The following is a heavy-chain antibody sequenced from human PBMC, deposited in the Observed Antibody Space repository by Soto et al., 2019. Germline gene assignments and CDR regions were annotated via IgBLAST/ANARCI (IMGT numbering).Heavy chain of an antibody. CDR3: AIDYYGSGSYPYGMDV. D-gene: IGHD3-10*01. CDR2: INPNSGGT. J-gene: IGHJ6*02. CDR1: GYTFTGYY. Sequence: ASVKGSCKASGYTFTGYYMHWVRQAPGQGLEWMGWINPNSGGTNDAQKFQGWVTMTRDTSISTAYMELSRLRSDDTAVYYCAIDYYGSGSYPYGMDVWGQGTTVTVSS. V-gene: IGHV1-2*04.